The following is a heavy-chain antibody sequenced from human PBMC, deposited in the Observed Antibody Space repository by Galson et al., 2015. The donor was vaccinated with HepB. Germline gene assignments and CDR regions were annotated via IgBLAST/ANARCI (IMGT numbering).Heavy chain of an antibody. D-gene: IGHD2-15*01. CDR2: IYYSGST. CDR3: ARHEEAARLVWFDP. CDR1: GGSISSSSYY. V-gene: IGHV4-39*01. Sequence: SETLSLTCTVSGGSISSSSYYWGWIRQPPGKGLEWIGSIYYSGSTYYNPSLKSRVTISVDTSKNQFSLKLSSVTAADTAVYYCARHEEAARLVWFDPWGQGTLVTVSS. J-gene: IGHJ5*02.